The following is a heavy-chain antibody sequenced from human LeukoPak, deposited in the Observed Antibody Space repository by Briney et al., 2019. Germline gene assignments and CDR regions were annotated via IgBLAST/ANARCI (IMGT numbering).Heavy chain of an antibody. V-gene: IGHV5-51*01. D-gene: IGHD3-10*01. Sequence: GESPQISCKGSGYRFTSYWIGWVRQLPGKGLEWMGIIYPGDSDTRYSPSFQGQVTISADKSISTAYLQWSSLKASDTAMYYCARQSYGSGSYYIDYWGQGTLVTVSS. J-gene: IGHJ4*02. CDR3: ARQSYGSGSYYIDY. CDR1: GYRFTSYW. CDR2: IYPGDSDT.